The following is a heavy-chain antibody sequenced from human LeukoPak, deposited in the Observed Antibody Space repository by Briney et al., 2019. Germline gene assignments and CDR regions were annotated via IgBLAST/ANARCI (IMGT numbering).Heavy chain of an antibody. CDR3: GTTVTTGRRY. V-gene: IGHV3-23*01. Sequence: PGGYLCFSGAAYGFRFSDDAMGWVRQAPGQGLNWVSSIGDSSGSAYYADSVKGRVTISRDNAKNSLYLQMNSLRAEDTAVYYCGTTVTTGRRYWGQGTLVTVSS. CDR1: GFRFSDDA. J-gene: IGHJ4*02. CDR2: IGDSSGSA. D-gene: IGHD4-17*01.